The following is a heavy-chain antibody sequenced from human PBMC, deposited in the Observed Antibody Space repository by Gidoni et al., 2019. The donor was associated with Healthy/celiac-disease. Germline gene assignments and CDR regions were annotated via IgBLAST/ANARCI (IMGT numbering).Heavy chain of an antibody. Sequence: EVQLLESGGGLVQPGGSLRLSCAASGFTFSSYAMSWVRQAPGKGLGWVSAISGSGGSTYYADSVKGRFTISRDNSKNTLYLQMNSLRAEDTAVYYCANSAAIPPYYYYYYMDVWGKGTTVTVSS. CDR2: ISGSGGST. D-gene: IGHD2-2*02. J-gene: IGHJ6*03. CDR1: GFTFSSYA. CDR3: ANSAAIPPYYYYYYMDV. V-gene: IGHV3-23*01.